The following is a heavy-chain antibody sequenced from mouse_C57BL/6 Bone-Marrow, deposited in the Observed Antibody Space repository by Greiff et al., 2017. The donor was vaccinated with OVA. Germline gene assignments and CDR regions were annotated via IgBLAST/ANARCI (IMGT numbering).Heavy chain of an antibody. D-gene: IGHD2-10*02. CDR2: ISSGGSYT. CDR1: GFTFSSYG. J-gene: IGHJ4*01. Sequence: EVKLMESGGDLVKPGGSLKLSCAASGFTFSSYGMSWVRQTPDKRLEWVATISSGGSYTYYPDSVKGRFTISRDNAKNTLYLQMSSLKSEDTAMYYCARPEYGYWKRDYAMDYWGQGTSVTVSS. CDR3: ARPEYGYWKRDYAMDY. V-gene: IGHV5-6*01.